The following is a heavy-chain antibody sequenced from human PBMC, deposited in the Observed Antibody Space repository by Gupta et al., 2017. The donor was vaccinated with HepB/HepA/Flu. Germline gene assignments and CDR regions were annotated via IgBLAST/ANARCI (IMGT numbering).Heavy chain of an antibody. J-gene: IGHJ6*02. D-gene: IGHD4-11*01. CDR3: ARSNGGYFYYYYYGMDV. Sequence: QVQLVESGGGVVQPGRSLRLSCAASGFTFSSYAMHWVRPAPGKGLEWVAVISYDGSNKYYADSVKGRFTISRDNSKNTLYLQMNSLRAEDTAVYYCARSNGGYFYYYYYGMDVWGQGTTVTVSS. V-gene: IGHV3-30-3*01. CDR1: GFTFSSYA. CDR2: ISYDGSNK.